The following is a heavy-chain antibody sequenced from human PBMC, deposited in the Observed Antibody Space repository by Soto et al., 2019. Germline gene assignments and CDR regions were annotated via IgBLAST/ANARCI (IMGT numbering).Heavy chain of an antibody. V-gene: IGHV1-58*01. CDR2: IVVGSGNT. Sequence: QMQLVQSGPEVKKPGTSVKVSCKASGFTFTSSAVQWVRQARGQRLEWIGWIVVGSGNTNYAQKFQERVTITRDMSTSTAYMELSSLRSEDTAVYYCAVSGSGYYYYYYGMDVWGQGTTVTVSS. CDR1: GFTFTSSA. D-gene: IGHD3-22*01. CDR3: AVSGSGYYYYYYGMDV. J-gene: IGHJ6*02.